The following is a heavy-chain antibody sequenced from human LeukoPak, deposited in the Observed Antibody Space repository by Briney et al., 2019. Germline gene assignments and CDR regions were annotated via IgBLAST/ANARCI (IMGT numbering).Heavy chain of an antibody. CDR1: GGSISSGGYS. CDR3: ARGYSSGWSEDNWFDP. Sequence: SETLSLTCAVSGGSISSGGYSWSWIRQPPGKGLEWIGEINHSGSTNYNPSLKSRVTISVDTSKNQFSLKLSSVTAADTAVYYCARGYSSGWSEDNWFDPWGQGTLVTVSS. D-gene: IGHD6-19*01. V-gene: IGHV4-30-2*03. CDR2: INHSGST. J-gene: IGHJ5*02.